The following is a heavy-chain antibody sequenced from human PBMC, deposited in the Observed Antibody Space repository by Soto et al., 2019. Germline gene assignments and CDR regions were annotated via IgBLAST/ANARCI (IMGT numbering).Heavy chain of an antibody. J-gene: IGHJ5*02. CDR3: ARDRIVGATTWFDP. CDR1: GGTSSSYT. D-gene: IGHD1-26*01. V-gene: IGHV1-69*08. Sequence: QVQLVQSGAEVKKPGSSVKVSCKASGGTSSSYTISWVRQAPGQGLEWMGRIIPILGIANYAQKFQGRVTXXAXKXXSTAYMELSSLRSEDTAVYYCARDRIVGATTWFDPWGQGTLVTVSS. CDR2: IIPILGIA.